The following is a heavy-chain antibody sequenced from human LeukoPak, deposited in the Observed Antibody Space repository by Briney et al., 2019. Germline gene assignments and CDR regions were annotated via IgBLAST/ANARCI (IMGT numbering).Heavy chain of an antibody. V-gene: IGHV3-7*01. CDR2: IKQDGSEK. J-gene: IGHJ5*02. Sequence: GGSLRLSCAASGFTFSSYWMSWVRQAPGKGLEWVANIKQDGSEKYYVDSVKGRFTISRDNAKNSLYLQVNSLRAEDTAVYYCARYHIVVVPAAILPWFDPWGQGTLVTVSS. CDR3: ARYHIVVVPAAILPWFDP. CDR1: GFTFSSYW. D-gene: IGHD2-2*02.